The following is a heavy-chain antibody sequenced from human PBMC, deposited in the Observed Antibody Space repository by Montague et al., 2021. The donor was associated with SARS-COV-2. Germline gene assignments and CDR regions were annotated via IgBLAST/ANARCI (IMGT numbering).Heavy chain of an antibody. J-gene: IGHJ4*02. CDR2: IYNSGST. CDR1: GGSISSYY. V-gene: IGHV4-59*01. CDR3: ASQVPDFWSGIDY. Sequence: SETLSLTCTVSGGSISSYYWSWIRQPPGKGLEWIGYIYNSGSTNYNPSLKSRVTISVDTSKNQFSLKLSSVTAADTAVYYCASQVPDFWSGIDYWGQGTLVTVSS. D-gene: IGHD3-3*01.